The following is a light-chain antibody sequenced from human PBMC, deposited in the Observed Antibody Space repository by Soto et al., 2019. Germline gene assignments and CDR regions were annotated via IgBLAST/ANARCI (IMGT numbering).Light chain of an antibody. Sequence: QSVLTQPPSGSGSPGQSVTISCPGTSRYVGSYNRVSWYQQPPGTAPKLMIYEVSNRPSGVPDRFSGSKSGNTASLTISGLQAEDEAEYYCSSYTGSSTLIFGGGTKVTV. CDR2: EVS. J-gene: IGLJ2*01. CDR1: SRYVGSYNR. CDR3: SSYTGSSTLI. V-gene: IGLV2-18*02.